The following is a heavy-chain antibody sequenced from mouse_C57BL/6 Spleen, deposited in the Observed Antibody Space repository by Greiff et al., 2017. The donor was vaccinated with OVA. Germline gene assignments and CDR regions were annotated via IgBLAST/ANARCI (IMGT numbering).Heavy chain of an antibody. Sequence: EVQRVESGGGLVKPGGSLKLSCAASGFTFSDYGMHWVRQAPEKGLEWVAYISSGSSTIYSADPVKGRFTIYRDNAKNTLFLQMTSLMSKDTAMYYCARYHGSSPIDYWGKGTTLTVSS. CDR2: ISSGSSTI. CDR1: GFTFSDYG. J-gene: IGHJ2*01. CDR3: ARYHGSSPIDY. V-gene: IGHV5-17*01. D-gene: IGHD1-1*01.